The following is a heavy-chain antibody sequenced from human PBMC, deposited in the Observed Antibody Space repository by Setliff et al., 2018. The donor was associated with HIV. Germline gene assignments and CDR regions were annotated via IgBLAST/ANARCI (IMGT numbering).Heavy chain of an antibody. J-gene: IGHJ4*02. Sequence: SVKVSCKVSAVTPSNYALNWVRQAPGQGLEWMGAIIPVFATANYAQKFQGRVTITADESTLTAYMELSSLTSEDTAVYFCARGTGSYSYSDSWGLGTLVTVSS. CDR1: AVTPSNYA. CDR3: ARGTGSYSYSDS. V-gene: IGHV1-69*13. CDR2: IIPVFATA. D-gene: IGHD1-26*01.